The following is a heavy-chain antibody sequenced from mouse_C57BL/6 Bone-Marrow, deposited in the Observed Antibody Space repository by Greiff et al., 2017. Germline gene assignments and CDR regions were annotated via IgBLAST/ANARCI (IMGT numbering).Heavy chain of an antibody. CDR1: GFTFSSYG. CDR2: ISSCGSYT. Sequence: EVKLVESGGDLVKPGGSLKLSCAASGFTFSSYGMSWVRQTPDKRLEWVATISSCGSYTYYPDSVTGRFTISRDNAKNTLYLQMSSLKSEDTAMYYCARRGMRGYFDVWGTGTTVTVSS. V-gene: IGHV5-6*02. J-gene: IGHJ1*03. CDR3: ARRGMRGYFDV. D-gene: IGHD2-10*02.